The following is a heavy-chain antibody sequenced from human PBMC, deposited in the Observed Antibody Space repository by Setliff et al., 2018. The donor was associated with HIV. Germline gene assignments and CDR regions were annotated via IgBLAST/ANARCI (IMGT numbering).Heavy chain of an antibody. Sequence: SETLSLTCTVSGDSINTHYWSWIRQPPGKGLEWNGCISHSGNTNFNPSLNSRVTISLDTSKNQFSLRLTSLTAADTAIYYCARSTVGAGASFPWGRGILVTVSS. J-gene: IGHJ5*02. CDR2: ISHSGNT. CDR3: ARSTVGAGASFP. CDR1: GDSINTHY. D-gene: IGHD1-26*01. V-gene: IGHV4-59*11.